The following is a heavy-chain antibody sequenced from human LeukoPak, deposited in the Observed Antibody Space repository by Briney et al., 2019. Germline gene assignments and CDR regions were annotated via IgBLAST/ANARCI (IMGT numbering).Heavy chain of an antibody. V-gene: IGHV1-24*01. J-gene: IGHJ4*02. CDR1: GYTLTELS. CDR2: FDPEDGET. CDR3: ATDLGYRGYSGYDPVDY. Sequence: GASVKVSCKVSGYTLTELSMHWVRQAPGKGLEWMGGFDPEDGETIYAQKFQGRVTMTEDTSTATAYMELSSLRSEDTAVYYCATDLGYRGYSGYDPVDYWGQGTLVTVSS. D-gene: IGHD5-12*01.